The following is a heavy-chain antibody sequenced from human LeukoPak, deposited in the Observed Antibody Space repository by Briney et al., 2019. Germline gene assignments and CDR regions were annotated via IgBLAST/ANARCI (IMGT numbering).Heavy chain of an antibody. CDR3: ARFYAAMDPLYYFDY. CDR2: IYYSGST. CDR1: GGSISSYY. V-gene: IGHV4-59*01. J-gene: IGHJ4*02. Sequence: SETLSLTCTVSGGSISSYYWGWIRQPPGKGLEWIGYIYYSGSTNYNPSLKSRVTISVDTSKNQFSLKLSSVTAADTAVYYCARFYAAMDPLYYFDYWGQGTLVTVSS. D-gene: IGHD5-18*01.